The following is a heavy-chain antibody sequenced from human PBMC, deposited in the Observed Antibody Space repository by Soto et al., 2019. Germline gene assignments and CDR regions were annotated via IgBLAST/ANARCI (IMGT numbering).Heavy chain of an antibody. CDR2: IYWDDDK. J-gene: IGHJ4*02. CDR1: GFSLSTSGVG. CDR3: AHRAGLQGNWNGGYFDF. Sequence: QITLKESGPTRVKPTQTLTLTCTFSGFSLSTSGVGVGWIRQPPGKALERLALIYWDDDKRYSPSLKSRLTIPKDTSKKQVVLKMTNMDPVDTATYYCAHRAGLQGNWNGGYFDFWGQGALVTVSS. D-gene: IGHD1-1*01. V-gene: IGHV2-5*02.